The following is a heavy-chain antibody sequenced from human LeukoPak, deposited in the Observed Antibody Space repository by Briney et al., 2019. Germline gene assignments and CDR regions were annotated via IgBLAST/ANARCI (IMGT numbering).Heavy chain of an antibody. Sequence: SETLSLTCTVSGGSISSYYWSWIRQPPGKGLEWVGYIYDSGSTSYNPSLKSRVTISVDTSKNQFSLKVTSVTAADTAIYYCARKSYVNSPQWFDPWGQGTLVTVSS. V-gene: IGHV4-59*12. J-gene: IGHJ5*02. CDR2: IYDSGST. CDR3: ARKSYVNSPQWFDP. CDR1: GGSISSYY. D-gene: IGHD2-21*01.